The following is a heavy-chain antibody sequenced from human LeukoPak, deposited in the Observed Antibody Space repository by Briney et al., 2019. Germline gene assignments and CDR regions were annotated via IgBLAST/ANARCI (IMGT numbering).Heavy chain of an antibody. J-gene: IGHJ2*01. CDR2: ISSSSSDI. V-gene: IGHV3-21*01. CDR1: GFTFSSYS. Sequence: PGGSLRLSCAASGFTFSSYSMNWVRQAPGKGLEWVSSISSSSSDIYYADSVKGRFTISRDNAKDSVYLQMNSLRAEDTAVYYCARESAPEWYFDLWGRGTLVTVSS. CDR3: ARESAPEWYFDL.